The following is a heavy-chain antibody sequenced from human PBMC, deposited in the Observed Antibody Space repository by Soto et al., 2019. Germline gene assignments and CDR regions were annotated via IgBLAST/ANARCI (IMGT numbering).Heavy chain of an antibody. CDR1: GGSISSSSYY. CDR3: ARSDAEYDSSGSHSPDAFDI. J-gene: IGHJ3*02. V-gene: IGHV4-39*01. D-gene: IGHD3-22*01. CDR2: IYYSGST. Sequence: QLQLQESGPGLVKPSETLSLTCTVSGGSISSSSYYWGWIRQPPGKGLEWIGSIYYSGSTYYNPSLKSRVTIPVDTAKNQFSLTLSSVTAADTAVYYCARSDAEYDSSGSHSPDAFDIWGQGTMVTVSS.